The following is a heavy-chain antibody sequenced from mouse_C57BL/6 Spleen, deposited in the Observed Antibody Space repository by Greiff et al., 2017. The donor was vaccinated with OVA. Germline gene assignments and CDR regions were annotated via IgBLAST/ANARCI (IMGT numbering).Heavy chain of an antibody. Sequence: QVQLQQPGPELVKPGASVKLSCKASGYTFTSYWMHWVKQRPGQGLEWIGNINPSNGGTNYNEKFKSKATLTVDKSSSTAYMQLSSLTSEDSAVYYCARDGYYGSPLDYWGQGTTLTVSS. CDR2: INPSNGGT. V-gene: IGHV1-53*01. CDR3: ARDGYYGSPLDY. J-gene: IGHJ2*01. D-gene: IGHD1-1*01. CDR1: GYTFTSYW.